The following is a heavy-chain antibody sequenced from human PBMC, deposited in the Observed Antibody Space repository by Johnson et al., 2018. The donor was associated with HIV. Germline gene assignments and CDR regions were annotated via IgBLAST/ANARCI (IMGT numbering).Heavy chain of an antibody. CDR1: GFTVSSNY. J-gene: IGHJ3*02. V-gene: IGHV3-53*01. CDR2: IYIDDST. CDR3: TRAPQKYDWNYMIAFDI. Sequence: VQLVGSGGGLIQPGGSLRLSCAASGFTVSSNYMNWVRQAPGRGLEWVAVIYIDDSTYYADSLKGRFTISRDNSKNTLYLQINNRRAEDTAVYYCTRAPQKYDWNYMIAFDIWGQGKMVTVSS. D-gene: IGHD1-7*01.